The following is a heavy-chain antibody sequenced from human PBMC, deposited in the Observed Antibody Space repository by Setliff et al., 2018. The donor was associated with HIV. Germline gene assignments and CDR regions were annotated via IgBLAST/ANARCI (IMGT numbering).Heavy chain of an antibody. CDR1: GYTFSNYP. CDR2: VNTGKGDT. V-gene: IGHV1-3*04. D-gene: IGHD3-3*01. CDR3: ARDRFTLTSSIFGF. Sequence: ASVKVSCKTSGYTFSNYPIRWLRQAPGQRPEWMGWVNTGKGDTKYSQRFQDRLTITTDSSASSVYMELSSLSSDDTAIYYCARDRFTLTSSIFGFWGHGTLVTVSS. J-gene: IGHJ4*01.